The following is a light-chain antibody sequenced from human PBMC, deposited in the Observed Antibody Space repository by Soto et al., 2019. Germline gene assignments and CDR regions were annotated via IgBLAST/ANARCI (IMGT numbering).Light chain of an antibody. V-gene: IGKV1-5*01. CDR3: QQYNGYSRT. CDR2: DVS. J-gene: IGKJ1*01. Sequence: DIQMTQSPSTLSASLGDRVTITCRASQSIGDSLAWYQQKPGKAPYLLISDVSSLERGVPSRFSGSGSGTEFTLTISSMQPDDSATFYCQQYNGYSRTFGQGTKVDIK. CDR1: QSIGDS.